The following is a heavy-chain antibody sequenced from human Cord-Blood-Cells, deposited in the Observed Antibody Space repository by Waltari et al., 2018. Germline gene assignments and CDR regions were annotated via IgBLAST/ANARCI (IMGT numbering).Heavy chain of an antibody. D-gene: IGHD6-6*01. CDR2: IYWDDDK. J-gene: IGHJ3*02. Sequence: QITLKESGPTLVKPTQTLTLTCTFSGFSLSTRGVGVGWIRQPPGKALEWLAIIYWDDDKRYIPSLKRRLTITKHTSKNQVVLTMTNMDPVDTATYYCAHMSLSGYSSSSDAFDIWGQGTMVTVSS. CDR1: GFSLSTRGVG. V-gene: IGHV2-5*02. CDR3: AHMSLSGYSSSSDAFDI.